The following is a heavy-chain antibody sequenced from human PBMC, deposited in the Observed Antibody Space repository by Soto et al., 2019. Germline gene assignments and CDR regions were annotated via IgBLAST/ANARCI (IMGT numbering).Heavy chain of an antibody. CDR1: VFSLNTYQ. J-gene: IGHJ4*02. CDR3: ATGSVCTD. Sequence: LXLSCAGSVFSLNTYQMNWVRQAPGKGLEWISYISVSGGTIYIADSVKGRFTISRDNAKNSLYLQMNSLRAEDTAVYYCATGSVCTDWGQGTLGTVYS. D-gene: IGHD2-8*01. CDR2: ISVSGGTI. V-gene: IGHV3-48*03.